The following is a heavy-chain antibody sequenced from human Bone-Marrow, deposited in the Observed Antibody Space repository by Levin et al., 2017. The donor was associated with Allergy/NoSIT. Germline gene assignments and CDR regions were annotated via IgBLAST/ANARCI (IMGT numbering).Heavy chain of an antibody. CDR1: GFTFSTHW. CDR2: ISSDGRST. CDR3: SIQIGGVVY. J-gene: IGHJ4*02. D-gene: IGHD4-23*01. Sequence: GESLKISCAASGFTFSTHWMHWVRQTPGKGLVWVSRISSDGRSTSYAEALKGRFTISRDNAKNTLYLQMNSLRAEDTAIYYCSIQIGGVVYWGQGTLVTVSS. V-gene: IGHV3-74*01.